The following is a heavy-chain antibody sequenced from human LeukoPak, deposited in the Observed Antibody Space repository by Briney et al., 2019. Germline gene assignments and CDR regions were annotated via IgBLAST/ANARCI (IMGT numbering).Heavy chain of an antibody. V-gene: IGHV4-34*01. CDR2: INHSGST. CDR1: GGSFSGYY. CDR3: ASSPIVVVPAAVSLFDY. J-gene: IGHJ4*02. Sequence: KPSETLSLTCAVYGGSFSGYYWSWIRQPPAKGLEWIGEINHSGSTNYNPSLKSRVTISVDTSKNQFSLKLSSVTAADTAVYYCASSPIVVVPAAVSLFDYWGQGTLVTVSS. D-gene: IGHD2-2*01.